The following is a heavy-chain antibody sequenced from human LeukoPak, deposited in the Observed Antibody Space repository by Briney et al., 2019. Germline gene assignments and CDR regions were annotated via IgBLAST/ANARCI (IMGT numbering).Heavy chain of an antibody. CDR3: ATRGYTYGNFDY. V-gene: IGHV3-23*01. D-gene: IGHD5-18*01. J-gene: IGHJ4*02. Sequence: GGSLRLSCAASGFSFSSYPMSWVRQAPGKGLEWVSAISGSGGSTYYADSVKGRFTISRDSSKKTLYLQMSSLRAEDTAVYYCATRGYTYGNFDYWGQGTLVTVSS. CDR1: GFSFSSYP. CDR2: ISGSGGST.